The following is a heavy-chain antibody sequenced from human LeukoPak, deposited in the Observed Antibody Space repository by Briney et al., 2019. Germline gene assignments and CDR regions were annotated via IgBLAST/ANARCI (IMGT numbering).Heavy chain of an antibody. CDR3: ARPTYCSRTSCYGGYYYYGMDV. CDR2: IIPILGIA. V-gene: IGHV1-69*04. Sequence: SVKLSCKASGGTFSSYAISWVRQAPGQGLEWMGRIIPILGIANYAQKFQGRVTITADKSTSTAYMELSSLRSEETAVYYCARPTYCSRTSCYGGYYYYGMDVWGQGTTVTVSS. CDR1: GGTFSSYA. J-gene: IGHJ6*02. D-gene: IGHD2-2*01.